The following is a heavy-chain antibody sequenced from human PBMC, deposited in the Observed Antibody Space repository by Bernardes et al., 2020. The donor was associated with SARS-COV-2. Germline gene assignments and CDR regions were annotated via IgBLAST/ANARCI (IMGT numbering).Heavy chain of an antibody. D-gene: IGHD1-26*01. CDR2: ITPNTGDA. CDR1: GYTFPGYY. J-gene: IGHJ5*02. CDR3: ARGYKLLAVKWFDP. V-gene: IGHV1-2*02. Sequence: ASVKVSCKASGYTFPGYYMPWVRQAPGQGLEWMGWITPNTGDATFAQKFQGRVIMSRDTSISTAYMELNNLRSDDTAIYYCARGYKLLAVKWFDPWGQGTLVTVSS.